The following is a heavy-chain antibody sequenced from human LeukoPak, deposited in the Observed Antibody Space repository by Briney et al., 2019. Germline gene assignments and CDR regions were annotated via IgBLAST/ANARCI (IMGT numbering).Heavy chain of an antibody. Sequence: AGTLCLTCAASGFIFNNYGLIWVRQAPGKGLEWVTAISNDGSGTNYADLVKGRITISRDTAKNTLLQQRNSLRAEDTALYYCAQGSSGYFFDLWGQGTLVTVSS. CDR1: GFIFNNYG. CDR2: ISNDGSGT. J-gene: IGHJ4*02. CDR3: AQGSSGYFFDL. V-gene: IGHV3-23*01. D-gene: IGHD3-22*01.